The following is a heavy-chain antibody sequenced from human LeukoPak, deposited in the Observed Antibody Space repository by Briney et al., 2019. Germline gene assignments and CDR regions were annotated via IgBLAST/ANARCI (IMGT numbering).Heavy chain of an antibody. CDR2: IKQDGSEK. V-gene: IGHV3-7*01. J-gene: IGHJ4*02. Sequence: LSGGSLRLSCTASEFTFFTYWMSWVRQAPGKGLEWVANIKQDGSEKYYVDSVKGRFTISRDNAMKSLYLQMNSLRAEDTAVYYCASGFLDDFWSGHFWGQGTLVTVSS. CDR1: EFTFFTYW. D-gene: IGHD3-3*01. CDR3: ASGFLDDFWSGHF.